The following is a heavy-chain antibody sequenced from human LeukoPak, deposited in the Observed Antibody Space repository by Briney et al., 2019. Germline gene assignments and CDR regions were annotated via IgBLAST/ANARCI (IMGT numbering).Heavy chain of an antibody. V-gene: IGHV4-59*01. CDR2: IYYSGST. J-gene: IGHJ4*02. Sequence: SETLSLTCTVSGGSISSSFWGWIRQPPGKGLEWIGYIYYSGSTDYNPSLESRVTISVDPSKKQFSLTLSSVTAADTAVYYCAKALYSSGWYFGYWGQGTLVTVSS. CDR3: AKALYSSGWYFGY. D-gene: IGHD6-19*01. CDR1: GGSISSSF.